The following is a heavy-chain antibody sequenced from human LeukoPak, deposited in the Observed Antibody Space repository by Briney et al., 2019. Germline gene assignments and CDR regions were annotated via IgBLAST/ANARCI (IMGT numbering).Heavy chain of an antibody. J-gene: IGHJ4*02. CDR1: GGTFSSYA. CDR2: IIPIFGTA. CDR3: ARGGLPAVARSKRFDY. D-gene: IGHD6-19*01. V-gene: IGHV1-69*01. Sequence: SVKVSCKASGGTFSSYAISWVRQAPGQGLEWMGGIIPIFGTANYAQKFQGRVTITADESTSTAYMELSSLRSEDTAVYYCARGGLPAVARSKRFDYWGQGTLVTVSS.